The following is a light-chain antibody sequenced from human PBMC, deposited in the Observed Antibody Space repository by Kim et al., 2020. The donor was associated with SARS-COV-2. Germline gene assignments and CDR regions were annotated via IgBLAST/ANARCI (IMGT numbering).Light chain of an antibody. CDR2: EVS. CDR3: SSYGGSV. CDR1: SSDVGGYNY. V-gene: IGLV2-8*01. Sequence: QSVLTQPPSASGSPGQSVTISCTGTSSDVGGYNYLSWYQQHPGKAPKLMIYEVSKRPSGVPDRFSGSKSGNTASLIVSGLQAEDEADYYCSSYGGSVFGGGTKVTVL. J-gene: IGLJ2*01.